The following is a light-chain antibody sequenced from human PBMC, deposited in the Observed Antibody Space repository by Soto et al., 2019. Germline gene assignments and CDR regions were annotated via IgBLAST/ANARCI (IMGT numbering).Light chain of an antibody. Sequence: DIQMTQSPSTLSASVGDRVTITCRASQSISTWLAWYQQKPGKAPNLLIYDASSLESGVPSRFSGSGSGTEFTLTISRLQPDDFATYYCLQVSSFPRTFGQGTKVEIK. J-gene: IGKJ1*01. CDR2: DAS. V-gene: IGKV1-5*01. CDR1: QSISTW. CDR3: LQVSSFPRT.